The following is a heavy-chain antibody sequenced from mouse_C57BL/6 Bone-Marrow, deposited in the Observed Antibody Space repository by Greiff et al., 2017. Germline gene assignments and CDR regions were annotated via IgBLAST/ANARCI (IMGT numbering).Heavy chain of an antibody. Sequence: EVKVVESGGGLVQPGGSLKLSCAASGFTFSDYYMYWVRQTPEKRLEWVAYISNGGGSTYYPDTVKGRFTISRDNAKSPLYLQMSRLKSEDTAMYYCARHNYYGSSYVLDYWGQGTTLTVSS. CDR1: GFTFSDYY. D-gene: IGHD1-1*01. CDR2: ISNGGGST. V-gene: IGHV5-12*01. CDR3: ARHNYYGSSYVLDY. J-gene: IGHJ2*01.